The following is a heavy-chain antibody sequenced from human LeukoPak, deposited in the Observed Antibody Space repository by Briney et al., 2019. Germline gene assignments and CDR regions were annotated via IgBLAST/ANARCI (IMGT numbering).Heavy chain of an antibody. Sequence: PSETLSLTCTVSGASMTTYYWSWIRQPPGKGLEWVAYIYSSGSTNYNPSLKSRLTISIDTSKKQFSLKMSSVTAADTALYYCARLPAARLISGAFDIWGQGTMVTVSS. J-gene: IGHJ3*02. D-gene: IGHD1-20*01. CDR2: IYSSGST. CDR3: ARLPAARLISGAFDI. CDR1: GASMTTYY. V-gene: IGHV4-59*01.